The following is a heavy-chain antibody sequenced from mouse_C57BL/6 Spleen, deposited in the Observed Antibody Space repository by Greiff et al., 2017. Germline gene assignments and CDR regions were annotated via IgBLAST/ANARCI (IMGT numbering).Heavy chain of an antibody. Sequence: EVQRVESGGGLVKPGGSLKLSCAASGFTFSSYAMSWVRQTPEKRLEWVATISDGGSYTYYPDNVKGRFTISRDNAKNNLYLQMSHLKSEDTAMYYCAGDGYYGAMDYWGQGTSVTVSS. CDR3: AGDGYYGAMDY. CDR1: GFTFSSYA. D-gene: IGHD1-2*01. V-gene: IGHV5-4*01. J-gene: IGHJ4*01. CDR2: ISDGGSYT.